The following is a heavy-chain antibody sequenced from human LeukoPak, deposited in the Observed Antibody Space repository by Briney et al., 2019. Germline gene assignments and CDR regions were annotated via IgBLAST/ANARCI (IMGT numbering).Heavy chain of an antibody. D-gene: IGHD3-10*01. CDR2: INWNGGST. CDR1: GFTFDDYG. CDR3: ARVDYYGSEYYFDY. V-gene: IGHV3-20*04. J-gene: IGHJ4*02. Sequence: WGSLRLSCAASGFTFDDYGMSWVRQAPGKGLEWVSGINWNGGSTGYADSVKGRFTISRDNAKNSLYLQMNSLRAEDTALYYCARVDYYGSEYYFDYWGQGTLVTVSS.